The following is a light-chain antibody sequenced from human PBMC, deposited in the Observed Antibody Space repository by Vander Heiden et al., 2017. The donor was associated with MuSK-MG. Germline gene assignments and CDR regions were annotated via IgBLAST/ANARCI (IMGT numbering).Light chain of an antibody. CDR3: QHDDSTPRT. Sequence: DIVMTQSPDSLAVSLGERATINCKSSQSVLYSPNNKNYLAWYQQKPRQPPKLLIYWASTRESGVPDRFSGSGSGTDFTLTISSLQAEDVAVYYCQHDDSTPRTFGHGTKVDIK. CDR1: QSVLYSPNNKNY. V-gene: IGKV4-1*01. J-gene: IGKJ3*01. CDR2: WAS.